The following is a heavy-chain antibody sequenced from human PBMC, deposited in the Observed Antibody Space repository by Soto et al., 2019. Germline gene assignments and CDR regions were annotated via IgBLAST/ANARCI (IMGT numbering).Heavy chain of an antibody. J-gene: IGHJ5*02. CDR2: IIPIFGTA. Sequence: SVKVSCKASGGTFSSYAISWVRQAPGQGLEWMGGIIPIFGTANYAQKFQGRVTITADESTSTAYMELSSLRSEDTAVYYCARYCSGGSCYFRQGFDPWGQGTLVTVSS. V-gene: IGHV1-69*13. CDR3: ARYCSGGSCYFRQGFDP. D-gene: IGHD2-15*01. CDR1: GGTFSSYA.